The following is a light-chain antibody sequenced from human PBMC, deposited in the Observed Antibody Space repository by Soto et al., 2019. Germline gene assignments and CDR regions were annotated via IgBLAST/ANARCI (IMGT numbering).Light chain of an antibody. Sequence: EIVLTQSPATLSLSPGERATLSCRASQSVSSYLAWYQQKPGQAPRLLIYDASNRATGIPARFSGSGSGTDFTLTISSLEPEDFAVYYCQQRSNWRATWTFGQGTKVEIK. CDR2: DAS. V-gene: IGKV3-11*01. J-gene: IGKJ1*01. CDR1: QSVSSY. CDR3: QQRSNWRATWT.